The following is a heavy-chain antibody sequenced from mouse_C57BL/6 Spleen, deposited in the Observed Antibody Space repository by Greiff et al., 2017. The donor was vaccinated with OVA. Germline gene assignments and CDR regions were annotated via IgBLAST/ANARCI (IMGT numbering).Heavy chain of an antibody. J-gene: IGHJ1*03. CDR1: GFTFSSYA. CDR3: TRDQTGYSSKGYFDV. D-gene: IGHD2-3*01. CDR2: ISSGGDYI. Sequence: EVKVVESGAGLVKPGGSLKLSCAASGFTFSSYAMSWVRQTPEKRLEWVAYISSGGDYIYYADTVKGRFTISRDNARNTLYLQMSSLKSEDTAMYYCTRDQTGYSSKGYFDVWGTGTTVTVSS. V-gene: IGHV5-9-1*02.